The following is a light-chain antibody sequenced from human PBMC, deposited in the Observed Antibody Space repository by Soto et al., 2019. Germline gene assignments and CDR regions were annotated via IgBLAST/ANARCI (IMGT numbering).Light chain of an antibody. V-gene: IGLV3-25*03. Sequence: SSELTQPPSVSVSPGQMARITCSGDALPKQYAYWYQQKPGQAPVLLIYKNSERPSGIPERFSGSSSGTTVTLTISGVQAEDEADYYCQSADKSGTDVFGTGTKLTVL. CDR2: KNS. J-gene: IGLJ1*01. CDR3: QSADKSGTDV. CDR1: ALPKQY.